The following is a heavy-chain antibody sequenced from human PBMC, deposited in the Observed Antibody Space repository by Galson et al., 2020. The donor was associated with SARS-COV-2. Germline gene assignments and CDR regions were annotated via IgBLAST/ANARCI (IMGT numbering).Heavy chain of an antibody. Sequence: SETLSLTCTVSGGSISSSSYYWGWIRQPPGKGLERIGSIYYSGSTYYNPSLKSRVTISVDTSKNQFSLKLSSVTAADTAVYYCTTAGTRYYYYYYGMDVWGQGTTVTVSS. CDR2: IYYSGST. CDR1: GGSISSSSYY. J-gene: IGHJ6*02. V-gene: IGHV4-39*01. CDR3: TTAGTRYYYYYYGMDV. D-gene: IGHD6-13*01.